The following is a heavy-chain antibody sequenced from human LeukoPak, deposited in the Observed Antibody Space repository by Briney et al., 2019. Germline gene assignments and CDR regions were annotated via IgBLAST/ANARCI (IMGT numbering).Heavy chain of an antibody. V-gene: IGHV3-30*18. D-gene: IGHD6-13*01. J-gene: IGHJ5*02. CDR1: GFTFSSYG. CDR3: AKEGGYSSWQTRHWLDP. CDR2: ISYDGSNK. Sequence: GGSLRLSCAASGFTFSSYGMHWVRQAPGKGLEWVAVISYDGSNKYYADSVKGRFTISRDNSKNTLYLQMNSLRAEDTAVYYCAKEGGYSSWQTRHWLDPWGQGTLVTVSS.